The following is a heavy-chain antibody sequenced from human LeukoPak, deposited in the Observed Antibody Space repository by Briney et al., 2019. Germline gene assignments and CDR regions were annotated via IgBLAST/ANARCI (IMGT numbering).Heavy chain of an antibody. CDR3: AKDKYSSSWTALYYFDY. J-gene: IGHJ4*02. D-gene: IGHD6-13*01. CDR2: ISYDGSNK. Sequence: GRSLRLSCAASGFTFSSYGMHWARQAPGKGLEWVAVISYDGSNKYYADSVKGRFTISRDNSKNTLYLQMNSLRAEDTAVYYCAKDKYSSSWTALYYFDYWGQGTLVTVSS. V-gene: IGHV3-30*18. CDR1: GFTFSSYG.